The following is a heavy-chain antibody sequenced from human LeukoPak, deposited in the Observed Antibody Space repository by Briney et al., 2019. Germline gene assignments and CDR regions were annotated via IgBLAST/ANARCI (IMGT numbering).Heavy chain of an antibody. CDR2: ISSSSSYI. CDR3: AKDSPARTATTEVPVDY. J-gene: IGHJ4*02. V-gene: IGHV3-21*01. Sequence: GGSLRLSCAASGFSFRDYTMNWVRQAPGKGLEWVASISSSSSYIYFANSVRGRFSISRDNAKNSLYLQMNSLRAEDTAVYYCAKDSPARTATTEVPVDYWGQGTLVTVSS. D-gene: IGHD1/OR15-1a*01. CDR1: GFSFRDYT.